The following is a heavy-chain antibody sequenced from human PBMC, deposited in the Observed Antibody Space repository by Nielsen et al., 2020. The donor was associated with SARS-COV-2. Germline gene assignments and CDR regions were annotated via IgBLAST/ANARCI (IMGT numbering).Heavy chain of an antibody. CDR2: ISYDGSNK. Sequence: GGSLRLSCAASGFTFSSYGMHWVRQAPGKGLEWVAVISYDGSNKYYADSVKGRFTISRDNSKNTLYLQMNSLRAEDTAVYYCAKDMEGMDISEVTYGMDVWGQGTTVTVSS. V-gene: IGHV3-30*18. CDR3: AKDMEGMDISEVTYGMDV. D-gene: IGHD2-2*03. J-gene: IGHJ6*02. CDR1: GFTFSSYG.